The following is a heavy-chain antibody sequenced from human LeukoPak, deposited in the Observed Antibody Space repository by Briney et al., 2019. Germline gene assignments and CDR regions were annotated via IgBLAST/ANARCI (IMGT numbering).Heavy chain of an antibody. CDR1: GFTFSRYN. J-gene: IGHJ4*02. Sequence: GGSLRLSCAASGFTFSRYNMNWVRQAPGKGLEWVSYISSSSSPIYYADSVKGRFTISRDNAKNSLYLQMNSLRAEDTAVYFCARVRGDYCFDYWGQGTLVTVSS. CDR2: ISSSSSPI. V-gene: IGHV3-48*04. D-gene: IGHD3-10*01. CDR3: ARVRGDYCFDY.